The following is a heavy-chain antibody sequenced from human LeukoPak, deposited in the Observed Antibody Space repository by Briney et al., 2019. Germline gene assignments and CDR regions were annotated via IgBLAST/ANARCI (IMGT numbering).Heavy chain of an antibody. CDR3: AKTGGSSDY. V-gene: IGHV3-30*18. Sequence: GGSLRLSCAASGFTFSSYAISWVRQAPGKGLDWVAVISYDGTNKYYADSVKGRFTISRDNSKSTLYLQMNTLRTEDTAVYYCAKTGGSSDYWGQGTLVTVSS. D-gene: IGHD2-15*01. CDR1: GFTFSSYA. CDR2: ISYDGTNK. J-gene: IGHJ4*02.